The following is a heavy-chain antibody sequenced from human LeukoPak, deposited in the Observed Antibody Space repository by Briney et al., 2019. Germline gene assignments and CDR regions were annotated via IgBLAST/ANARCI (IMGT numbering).Heavy chain of an antibody. D-gene: IGHD3-3*01. CDR1: EFTFSSYG. V-gene: IGHV3-23*01. Sequence: GGSLRLSCAASEFTFSSYGMSWVRQAPGKGLEWVSGISGRSDSTYYAESVKGRFTISRDNSKNTLYLQMNSLRAEDTAVYFCAKERDFWSGRGSYFDYWGQGTLVTVSS. CDR3: AKERDFWSGRGSYFDY. CDR2: ISGRSDST. J-gene: IGHJ4*02.